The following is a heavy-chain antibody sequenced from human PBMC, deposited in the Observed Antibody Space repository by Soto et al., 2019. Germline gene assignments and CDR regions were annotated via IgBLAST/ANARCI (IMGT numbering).Heavy chain of an antibody. CDR2: INPITGGT. CDR3: ARNYYDSSDRDYLDY. CDR1: GYTFTSYY. D-gene: IGHD3-22*01. J-gene: IGHJ4*02. V-gene: IGHV1-2*02. Sequence: ASVKFSCTASGYTFTSYYIHWVRQAPGQGLEWMGWINPITGGTNYAPKFQGRVTMTRDTSITTAYMELSRLRSDDTAVYYCARNYYDSSDRDYLDYWGQGTPVTVSS.